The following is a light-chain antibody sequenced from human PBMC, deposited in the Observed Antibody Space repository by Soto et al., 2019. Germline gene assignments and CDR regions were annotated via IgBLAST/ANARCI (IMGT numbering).Light chain of an antibody. V-gene: IGKV1-12*01. CDR3: QQTSSFPCT. CDR1: QAISTW. Sequence: DIQLTQSPSSVSASVGDSVTLTCRASQAISTWLAWYQQRPGKAPQLLIFGASSLQSGVPSRFSGRGSGTDFTLTISSLQPEDFATYYCQQTSSFPCTFGQGTKLDIK. J-gene: IGKJ2*02. CDR2: GAS.